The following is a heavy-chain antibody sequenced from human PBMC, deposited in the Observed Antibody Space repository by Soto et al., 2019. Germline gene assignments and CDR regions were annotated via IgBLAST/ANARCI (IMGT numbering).Heavy chain of an antibody. CDR2: ISYDGSNK. CDR3: ASSITMIVVVIPAHFDY. D-gene: IGHD3-22*01. Sequence: GVSLRLSCAASGFTFSSYAMHWVRQAPGKGLEWVAVISYDGSNKYYADSVKGRFTISRDNSKNTLYLQMNSLRAEDTAVYYCASSITMIVVVIPAHFDYWGQGTLVTVS. J-gene: IGHJ4*02. V-gene: IGHV3-30-3*01. CDR1: GFTFSSYA.